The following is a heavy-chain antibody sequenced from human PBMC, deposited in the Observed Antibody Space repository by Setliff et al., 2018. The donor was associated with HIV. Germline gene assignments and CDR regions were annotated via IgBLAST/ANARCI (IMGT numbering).Heavy chain of an antibody. V-gene: IGHV1-2*02. J-gene: IGHJ6*03. D-gene: IGHD4-17*01. CDR1: GYTFTGYY. CDR3: ARDLYYGANYYYYYMDV. Sequence: ASVKVSCKASGYTFTGYYMHWVRQAPGQGLEWMGWINPNSGGTNYAQKFQGRVTMTRDTSISTAYMELSRLRSDDTAVYYCARDLYYGANYYYYYMDVWGKGTTVTV. CDR2: INPNSGGT.